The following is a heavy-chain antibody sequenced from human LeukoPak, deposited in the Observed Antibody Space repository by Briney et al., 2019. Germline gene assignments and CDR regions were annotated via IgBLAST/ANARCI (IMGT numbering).Heavy chain of an antibody. V-gene: IGHV4-4*09. CDR1: GGSNSSYY. J-gene: IGHJ5*02. CDR2: IYTSGST. D-gene: IGHD6-19*01. CDR3: ARHFLYSSGQLEANWFDP. Sequence: PSETLSLTCTVSGGSNSSYYWSWIRQPPGKGLEWIGYIYTSGSTNYNPSLKSRVTISVDTSKNQFSLKLSSVTAADTAVYYCARHFLYSSGQLEANWFDPWGQGTLVTVSS.